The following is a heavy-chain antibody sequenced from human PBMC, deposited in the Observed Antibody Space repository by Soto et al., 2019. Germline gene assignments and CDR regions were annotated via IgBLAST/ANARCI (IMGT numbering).Heavy chain of an antibody. CDR1: GYTFIHYY. J-gene: IGHJ4*02. V-gene: IGHV1-46*01. CDR3: ARSLLQGDF. Sequence: QVQLVQSGAEVKKPGASVKVSCKASGYTFIHYYIHWVRQAPGQGLEWMAINNPNGGSTNYAQKCRGRVTVTSDTSPTTVSMELNSLGSDATAVYFCARSLLQGDFWGQGTLVTVSS. CDR2: NNPNGGST. D-gene: IGHD2-21*01.